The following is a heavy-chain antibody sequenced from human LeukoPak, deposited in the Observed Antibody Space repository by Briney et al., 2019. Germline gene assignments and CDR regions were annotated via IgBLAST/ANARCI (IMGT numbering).Heavy chain of an antibody. V-gene: IGHV1-8*01. Sequence: ASVKVSRKASGYTFTSYDINWVRQATGQGLEWMGWMNPNSGNTGYAQKFQGRVTMTRNTSISTAYMELSSLRSEDTAVYYCARGLLSVLGKYYYYYGMDVWGQGTTVTVSS. J-gene: IGHJ6*02. D-gene: IGHD1-26*01. CDR2: MNPNSGNT. CDR3: ARGLLSVLGKYYYYYGMDV. CDR1: GYTFTSYD.